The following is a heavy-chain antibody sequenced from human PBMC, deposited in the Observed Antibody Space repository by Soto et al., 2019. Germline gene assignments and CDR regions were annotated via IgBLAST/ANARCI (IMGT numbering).Heavy chain of an antibody. J-gene: IGHJ6*02. CDR2: ISAYNGNT. Sequence: ASVKVSCKASGYTFTSYGISWVRQAPGQGLEWMGWISAYNGNTNYAQELQGRVTMTTDTSTSTAYMELRSLRSDDTAMYYCARLPGTVTSALYYYYYGMDVWGQGTTVTVS. D-gene: IGHD4-17*01. CDR3: ARLPGTVTSALYYYYYGMDV. CDR1: GYTFTSYG. V-gene: IGHV1-18*01.